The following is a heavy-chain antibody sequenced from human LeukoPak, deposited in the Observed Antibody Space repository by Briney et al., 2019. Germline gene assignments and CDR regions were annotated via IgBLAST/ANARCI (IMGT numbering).Heavy chain of an antibody. CDR3: ARGPLGGAGYYYYGMDV. J-gene: IGHJ6*02. V-gene: IGHV1-8*02. CDR2: MNPNSGNI. CDR1: GYTFTSYD. Sequence: ASVKASCKASGYTFTSYDINWVRQATGQGLEWMGWMNPNSGNIGYAQKFQGRVTMTRNTSISTAYMELSSLRSEDTAVYYCARGPLGGAGYYYYGMDVWGQGTTVTVSS.